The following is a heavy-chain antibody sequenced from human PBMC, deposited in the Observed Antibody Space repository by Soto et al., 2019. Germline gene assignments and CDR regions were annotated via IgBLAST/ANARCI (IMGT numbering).Heavy chain of an antibody. Sequence: NPSETLSLTCTVSGGSIRSYYWTWIRQPPGKGLEWIGYMYSTGSTNYNPSLKSRVTMSLDTSKNQFSLNLTSVNAADTAVYFCARSFYGDYFDYWGQGTLVTVSS. V-gene: IGHV4-59*01. D-gene: IGHD4-17*01. CDR1: GGSIRSYY. J-gene: IGHJ4*02. CDR3: ARSFYGDYFDY. CDR2: MYSTGST.